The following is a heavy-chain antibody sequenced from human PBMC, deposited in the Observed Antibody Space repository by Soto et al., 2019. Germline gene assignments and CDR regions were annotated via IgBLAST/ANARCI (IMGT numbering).Heavy chain of an antibody. Sequence: GGSLRLSCAASGFTFSSYAMSWVRQAPGKGLEWVSDISSSGGATYCADSVKGRFTISRDNAKNTLYLQMNSLRTEDTAVYYCARDGPLVPPANWFDPWGQGTLVTVSS. CDR2: ISSSGGAT. V-gene: IGHV3-23*01. CDR1: GFTFSSYA. J-gene: IGHJ5*02. CDR3: ARDGPLVPPANWFDP. D-gene: IGHD2-2*01.